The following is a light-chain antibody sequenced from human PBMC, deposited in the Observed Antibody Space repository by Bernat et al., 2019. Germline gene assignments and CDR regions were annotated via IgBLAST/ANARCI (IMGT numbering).Light chain of an antibody. CDR2: GAS. Sequence: DVQLTQSPSFLSASVGDRVDITCRASQVSGTYLAWYQKKPGKALKLLIYGASTLQTGDPTRFSGSGSGTEFPLTIASLQPEDGATYFCQQLDRFPITFGQGRQLEI. CDR1: QVSGTY. J-gene: IGKJ5*01. CDR3: QQLDRFPIT. V-gene: IGKV1-9*01.